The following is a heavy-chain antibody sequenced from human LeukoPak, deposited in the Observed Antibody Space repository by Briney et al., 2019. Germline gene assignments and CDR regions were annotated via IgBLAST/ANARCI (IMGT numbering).Heavy chain of an antibody. V-gene: IGHV1-18*01. Sequence: ASVKVPCKASGYTFTSYGISWVRQAPGQGLEWMGWISAYNGDTNYAQKLQGRVTMTTDTSTSTAYMELRSLRSDDTAVYYCARGLSATSYYYYYMDVWGKGTTVTVSS. J-gene: IGHJ6*03. D-gene: IGHD1-14*01. CDR1: GYTFTSYG. CDR3: ARGLSATSYYYYYMDV. CDR2: ISAYNGDT.